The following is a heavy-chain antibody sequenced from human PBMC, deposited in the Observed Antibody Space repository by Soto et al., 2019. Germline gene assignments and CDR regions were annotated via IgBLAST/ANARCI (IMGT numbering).Heavy chain of an antibody. CDR3: VRQVGATGSYSYAV. CDR1: GASVINDY. CDR2: VYDSGST. D-gene: IGHD1-26*01. Sequence: QVQLQESGPGVVKPSETLSLTCTVTGASVINDYWNWIRQPPGKGLEWIGFVYDSGSTRYNSSLRRRLTLSAAPSRNRFPRKRSSVTAADPAVYYCVRQVGATGSYSYAVWGQGTMVTVSS. J-gene: IGHJ3*01. V-gene: IGHV4-59*02.